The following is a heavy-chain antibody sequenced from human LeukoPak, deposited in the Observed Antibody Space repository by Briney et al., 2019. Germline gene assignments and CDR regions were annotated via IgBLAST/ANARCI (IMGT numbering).Heavy chain of an antibody. V-gene: IGHV3-13*01. CDR3: ARGSTYYESSGQVPFDY. J-gene: IGHJ4*02. Sequence: GGSLRLSCEVSGFTFDNNDMHWVRQTTGKGLEWVSAIGSAGYTYYADSVRGRFTITRDNAKQSLYLQMNSLRVEDTAVYYCARGSTYYESSGQVPFDYWGQGILVTVSS. CDR2: IGSAGYT. CDR1: GFTFDNND. D-gene: IGHD3-22*01.